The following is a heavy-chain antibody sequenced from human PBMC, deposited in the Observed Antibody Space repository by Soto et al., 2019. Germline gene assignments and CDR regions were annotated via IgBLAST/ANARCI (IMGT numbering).Heavy chain of an antibody. J-gene: IGHJ5*02. CDR1: GFTFDDYA. Sequence: EVQLVESGGGFVQPGRSLRLSCAASGFTFDDYAMHWVRQAPGKGLEWVSGISWNSGSIGYADSVKGRFTISRDNAKNSLYLQLNSLRAEDTALYYCAKDAFSIGVAQPTDPSWGQGTLVTVSS. CDR3: AKDAFSIGVAQPTDPS. CDR2: ISWNSGSI. D-gene: IGHD6-19*01. V-gene: IGHV3-9*01.